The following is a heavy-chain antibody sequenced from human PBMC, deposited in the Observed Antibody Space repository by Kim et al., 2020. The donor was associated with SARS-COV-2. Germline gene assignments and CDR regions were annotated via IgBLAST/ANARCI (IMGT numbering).Heavy chain of an antibody. J-gene: IGHJ5*02. CDR3: ARLGGNTQMGYNWFDP. CDR2: SNHLGGT. V-gene: IGHV4-34*01. Sequence: SETLSLTCAVHGGSFSGSYCSWIRQPPGKGLEWIGESNHLGGTNYNPYLKSRVTISVDTSKNQFSLRLSSVTAADTAVYYCARLGGNTQMGYNWFDPWGQGTLVTVSS. CDR1: GGSFSGSY. D-gene: IGHD1-26*01.